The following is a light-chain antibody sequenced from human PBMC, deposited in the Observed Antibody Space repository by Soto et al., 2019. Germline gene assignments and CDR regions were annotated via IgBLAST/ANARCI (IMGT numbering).Light chain of an antibody. CDR2: NND. J-gene: IGLJ3*02. Sequence: SVLTQPPSASGTPGQRGTISCSGRSSNLGKNLVYWYQQLPGTAPKLLIYNNDQRPSGVPDRFSGSKSGTSASLAISGLRSEDEADYYCAAWDDRPSGRVFGGGTKLTVL. V-gene: IGLV1-47*02. CDR1: SSNLGKNL. CDR3: AAWDDRPSGRV.